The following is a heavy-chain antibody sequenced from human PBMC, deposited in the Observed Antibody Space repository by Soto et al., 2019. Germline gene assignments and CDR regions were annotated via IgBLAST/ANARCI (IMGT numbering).Heavy chain of an antibody. V-gene: IGHV3-7*03. Sequence: GGSLRLSSRASGYTFSNYYIIWVRQAPGKGLEWVANIRQDGGEKYYVDSVKGRFTISRDNTQNSMYLQMNSLRAEDTAVYYCARAPDYGLHLDYWGQGILVTVSS. D-gene: IGHD4-17*01. CDR1: GYTFSNYY. CDR2: IRQDGGEK. CDR3: ARAPDYGLHLDY. J-gene: IGHJ4*02.